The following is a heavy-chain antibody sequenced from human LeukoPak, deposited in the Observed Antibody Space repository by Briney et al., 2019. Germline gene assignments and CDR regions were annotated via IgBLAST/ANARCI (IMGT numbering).Heavy chain of an antibody. CDR1: RFTFGSYS. V-gene: IGHV3-23*01. CDR3: AKDHGGYSSGWYVFDY. Sequence: GGSLRLSCAASRFTFGSYSMNWVRQAPGKGLEWVSAISGSGGSTYYADSVKGRFTISRDNSKNTLYLQMNSLRAEDTAVYYCAKDHGGYSSGWYVFDYWGQGTLVTVSS. D-gene: IGHD6-19*01. J-gene: IGHJ4*02. CDR2: ISGSGGST.